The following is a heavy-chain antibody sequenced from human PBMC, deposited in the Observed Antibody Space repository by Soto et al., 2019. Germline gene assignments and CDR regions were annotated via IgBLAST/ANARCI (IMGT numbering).Heavy chain of an antibody. D-gene: IGHD5-12*01. CDR3: ARARGYSGYDEDYYGMDV. CDR1: GGTFSSYA. V-gene: IGHV1-69*13. J-gene: IGHJ6*02. Sequence: SVKVSCKASGGTFSSYAISWVRQAPGQGLEWMGGIIPIFGTANYAQKFQGRVTITADESTSTAYMELSSLRSEDTAVYYCARARGYSGYDEDYYGMDVWGQGTTVTV. CDR2: IIPIFGTA.